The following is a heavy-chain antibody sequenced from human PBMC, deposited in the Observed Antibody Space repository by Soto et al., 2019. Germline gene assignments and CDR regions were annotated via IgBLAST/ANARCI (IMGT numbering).Heavy chain of an antibody. J-gene: IGHJ4*02. D-gene: IGHD2-21*01. Sequence: GGSLRLSCSASGFTFSSYAMHWVRQAPGKGLEYVSAISSNGGSTYYADSVKGRFTISRDNSKNTLYLQMSSLRAEDTAVYYCVKASHIPYFDYWGQGTLVTVSS. CDR1: GFTFSSYA. V-gene: IGHV3-64D*06. CDR2: ISSNGGST. CDR3: VKASHIPYFDY.